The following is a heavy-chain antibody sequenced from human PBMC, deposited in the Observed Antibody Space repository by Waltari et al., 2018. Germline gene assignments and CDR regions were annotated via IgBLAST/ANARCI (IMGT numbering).Heavy chain of an antibody. CDR1: GGSISSYY. Sequence: QVQLQESGPGLVKPSETLSLSCTVSGGSISSYYWSWIRQPAGKGLEWIGRIYTSGSTHYNPSLKSRVTMSVDTSKNQVSLRLSSVTAADTAVYYCARGGYYDILTGYYYWYFDLWGRGTLVTVSS. D-gene: IGHD3-9*01. CDR3: ARGGYYDILTGYYYWYFDL. V-gene: IGHV4-4*07. CDR2: IYTSGST. J-gene: IGHJ2*01.